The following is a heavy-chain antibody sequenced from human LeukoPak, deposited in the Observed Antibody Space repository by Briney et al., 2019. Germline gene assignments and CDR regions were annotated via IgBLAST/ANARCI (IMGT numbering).Heavy chain of an antibody. D-gene: IGHD1-20*01. V-gene: IGHV4-59*01. Sequence: PSETLSLTCAVYGGSFSGYYWSWIRQPPGKGLEWIGYIYYSGSTNYNPSLKSRVTISVDTSKNQFSLKLSSVTAADTAVYYCAREAITGTRFDPWGQGTLVTVSS. CDR3: AREAITGTRFDP. J-gene: IGHJ5*02. CDR2: IYYSGST. CDR1: GGSFSGYY.